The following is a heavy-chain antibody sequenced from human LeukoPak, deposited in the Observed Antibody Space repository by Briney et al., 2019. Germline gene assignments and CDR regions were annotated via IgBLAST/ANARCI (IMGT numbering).Heavy chain of an antibody. CDR3: AKLSPRGSEVVVITSFDY. CDR2: ISGSGGST. J-gene: IGHJ4*02. V-gene: IGHV3-23*01. Sequence: PGGPLRLSCAASGFTFSSYAMSWVRQAPGKGLEWDSAISGSGGSTYYADSVKGRFTISRDNSKNTLYLQMNSLRAEDTAVYYCAKLSPRGSEVVVITSFDYWGQGTLVTVSS. D-gene: IGHD3-22*01. CDR1: GFTFSSYA.